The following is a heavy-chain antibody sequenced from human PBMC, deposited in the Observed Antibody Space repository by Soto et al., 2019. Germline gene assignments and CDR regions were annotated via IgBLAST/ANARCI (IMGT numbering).Heavy chain of an antibody. J-gene: IGHJ4*02. CDR2: ISGSGGST. Sequence: EVQLLESGGGLVQPGGSLRLSCAASGFTFSSYAMSWVRQAPGKGLEWVSAISGSGGSTYYADSVKGRFTISRDNSKNTLYLQMNSLRAEDTAVYYCAKDEFWVTTVVTSFDYWGQGTLVTVSS. V-gene: IGHV3-23*01. D-gene: IGHD4-17*01. CDR1: GFTFSSYA. CDR3: AKDEFWVTTVVTSFDY.